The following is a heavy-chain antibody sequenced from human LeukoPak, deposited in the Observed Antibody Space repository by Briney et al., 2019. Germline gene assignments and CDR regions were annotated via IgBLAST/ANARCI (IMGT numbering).Heavy chain of an antibody. D-gene: IGHD3-9*01. CDR2: ISYDGSNK. CDR3: TKGGVVLTILDY. V-gene: IGHV3-30*18. Sequence: GGSLRLSCAASGFTFSSYGMHWVRQAPGKGLEWVAVISYDGSNKYYADSEKGRFTISRDNSKNTLYLQVNSLRAEDTAVYYCTKGGVVLTILDYWGQGTLVTVSS. J-gene: IGHJ4*02. CDR1: GFTFSSYG.